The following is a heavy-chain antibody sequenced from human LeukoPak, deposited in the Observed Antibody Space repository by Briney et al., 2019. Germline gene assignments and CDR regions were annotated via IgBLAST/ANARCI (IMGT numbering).Heavy chain of an antibody. Sequence: GGSLGLSCAASGFTFSSYAMHWARQAPGKGLEWVAVISYDGSNKYYADSVKGRFTISRDNSKNTLYLQMNSLRAEDTAVYYCARGSPYRRHLVVVSEYMDVWGKGTTVTVSS. D-gene: IGHD3-22*01. J-gene: IGHJ6*03. CDR1: GFTFSSYA. CDR3: ARGSPYRRHLVVVSEYMDV. CDR2: ISYDGSNK. V-gene: IGHV3-30*04.